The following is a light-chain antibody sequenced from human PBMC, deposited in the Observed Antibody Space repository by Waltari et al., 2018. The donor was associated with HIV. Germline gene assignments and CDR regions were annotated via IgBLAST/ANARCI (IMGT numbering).Light chain of an antibody. Sequence: QSVLTQPPSASGTPGQRVTISCSVSSSNIRSNTVSWYQQLPGTAPKLLIYSNDQRPSGVPDRFSGSKSGTSASLAISGLQSEDEADYYCAAWDDSLNGWVFGGGTKLTVL. V-gene: IGLV1-44*01. J-gene: IGLJ3*02. CDR3: AAWDDSLNGWV. CDR2: SND. CDR1: SSNIRSNT.